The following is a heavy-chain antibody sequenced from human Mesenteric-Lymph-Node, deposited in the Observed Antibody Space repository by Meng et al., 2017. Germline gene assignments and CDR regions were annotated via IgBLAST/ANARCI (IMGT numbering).Heavy chain of an antibody. CDR2: IYTSGST. Sequence: LRPSCTVSGGSPSSGCYYWSWIRHPAGKGLEWIGRIYTSGSTNYNPSLKSRVTISVDTSKDQFSLKLSSVTAADTAVYYCARSGYSSGWNDNWGRGTLVTVSS. J-gene: IGHJ4*02. CDR3: ARSGYSSGWNDN. CDR1: GGSPSSGCYY. D-gene: IGHD6-19*01. V-gene: IGHV4-61*02.